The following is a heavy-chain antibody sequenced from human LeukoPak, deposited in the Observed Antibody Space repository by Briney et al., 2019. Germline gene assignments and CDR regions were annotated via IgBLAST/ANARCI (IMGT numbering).Heavy chain of an antibody. CDR2: ISAYNGNT. J-gene: IGHJ6*03. CDR1: GYSFTSYG. CDR3: ARTTVTTKTYYYYYMDV. V-gene: IGHV1-18*01. Sequence: ASVKVSCKASGYSFTSYGISWVRQAPGQGREWMGWISAYNGNTNYAQKFQGRVTITADESTSTAYMELSSLRSEDTAVYYCARTTVTTKTYYYYYMDVWGKGTTVTISS. D-gene: IGHD4-17*01.